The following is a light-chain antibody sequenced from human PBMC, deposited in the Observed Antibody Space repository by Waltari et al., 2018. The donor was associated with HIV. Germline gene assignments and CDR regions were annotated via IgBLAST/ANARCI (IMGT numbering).Light chain of an antibody. CDR1: SRDVGSYNL. CDR2: AGS. Sequence: QSALTQPAPVSGSPGQSIAISCPGTSRDVGSYNLVSWYQQHPGKAPKRMIYAGSKRPSGVSNRFSGSKSGNTASLTSSGLQAEDEADYYCCSYAGSSTTWVFGGGTKLTVL. CDR3: CSYAGSSTTWV. V-gene: IGLV2-23*01. J-gene: IGLJ3*02.